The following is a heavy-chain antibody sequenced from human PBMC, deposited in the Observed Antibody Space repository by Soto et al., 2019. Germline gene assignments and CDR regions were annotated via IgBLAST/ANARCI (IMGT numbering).Heavy chain of an antibody. V-gene: IGHV4-39*01. J-gene: IGHJ3*02. CDR3: ARGSLRWELRYAFDI. CDR2: IYYSGST. Sequence: SETLSLTCTVSGGSISSSSYYWGWIRQPPGKGLEWIGSIYYSGSTYYNPSLKSRVTISVDTSKNQFSLKLSSVTAADTAVYYCARGSLRWELRYAFDIWGQGTMVTVSS. CDR1: GGSISSSSYY. D-gene: IGHD1-26*01.